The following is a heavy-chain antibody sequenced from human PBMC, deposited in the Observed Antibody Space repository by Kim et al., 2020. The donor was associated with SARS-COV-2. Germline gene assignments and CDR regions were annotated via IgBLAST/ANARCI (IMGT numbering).Heavy chain of an antibody. J-gene: IGHJ5*01. CDR3: AKRQEFFRLCGDFFDF. V-gene: IGHV3-23*01. D-gene: IGHD3-10*01. Sequence: GGSLRLSCVASGFTFSHFALRWVRQAPGKGLEWVSAISDKGSSTHYADFSAGRLSISKDSSRNTVVLQMNSLTPEDTAVYYCAKRQEFFRLCGDFFDFWGRGPLVTVS. CDR2: ISDKGSST. CDR1: GFTFSHFA.